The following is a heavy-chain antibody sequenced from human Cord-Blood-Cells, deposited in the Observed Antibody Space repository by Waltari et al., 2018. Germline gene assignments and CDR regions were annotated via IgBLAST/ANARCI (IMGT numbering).Heavy chain of an antibody. J-gene: IGHJ3*02. V-gene: IGHV3-7*01. CDR2: IKQDGSEK. Sequence: EVQLVVSGGGLVQPGGSLRLSCAASGFPFSSYWLSCVRQAPGKGLEWVANIKQDGSEKYYVDSVKGRFTISRDNAKNSLYLQMNSLRAEDTAVYYCARGLLISFNWGLDAFDIWGQGTMVTVSS. D-gene: IGHD7-27*01. CDR3: ARGLLISFNWGLDAFDI. CDR1: GFPFSSYW.